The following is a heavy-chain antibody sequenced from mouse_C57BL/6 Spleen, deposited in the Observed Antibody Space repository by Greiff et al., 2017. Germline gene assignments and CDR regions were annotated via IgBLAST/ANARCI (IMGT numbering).Heavy chain of an antibody. D-gene: IGHD2-5*01. J-gene: IGHJ4*01. CDR2: IYPRDGST. V-gene: IGHV1-78*01. CDR3: ASYYSNYEYYAMDY. Sequence: VKLMESDAELVKPGASVKISCKVSGYTFTDHTIHWMKQRPEQGLEWIGYIYPRDGSTKYNEKFKGKATLTADKSSSTAYMQLNSLTSEDSAVYFCASYYSNYEYYAMDYWGQGTSVTVSS. CDR1: GYTFTDHT.